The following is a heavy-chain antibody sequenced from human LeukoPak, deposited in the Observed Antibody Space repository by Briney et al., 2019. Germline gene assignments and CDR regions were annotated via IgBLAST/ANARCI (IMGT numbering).Heavy chain of an antibody. Sequence: SETLSLTCTVSGGSISTYYWSWIRQPPGKGLEWIGYIYDSGSTNYNPSFKSRVTISVDTSKNQFSLKLSSVTAADTAVYYCTRGPDDYGDYGGENWFDPWGQGTLVTVSS. D-gene: IGHD4-17*01. J-gene: IGHJ5*02. CDR3: TRGPDDYGDYGGENWFDP. CDR2: IYDSGST. CDR1: GGSISTYY. V-gene: IGHV4-59*01.